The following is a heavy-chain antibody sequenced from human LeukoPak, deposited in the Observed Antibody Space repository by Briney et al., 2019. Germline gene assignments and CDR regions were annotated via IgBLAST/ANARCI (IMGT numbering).Heavy chain of an antibody. CDR3: ARDRDDSSGYYRETLFDY. D-gene: IGHD3-22*01. CDR2: INPNSGGT. V-gene: IGHV1-2*02. J-gene: IGHJ4*02. CDR1: GGTFSSYA. Sequence: ASVKVSCKASGGTFSSYAISWVRQAPGQGLEWMGWINPNSGGTNYAQKFQGRVTMTRDTSISTAYMELSRLRSDDTAVYYCARDRDDSSGYYRETLFDYWGQGTLVTVSP.